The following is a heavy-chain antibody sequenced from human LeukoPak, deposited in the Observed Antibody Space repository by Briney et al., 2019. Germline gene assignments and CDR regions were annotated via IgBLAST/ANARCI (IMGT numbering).Heavy chain of an antibody. D-gene: IGHD3-22*01. Sequence: GGSLRLSCAASGFTFSSYAMSWVRQAPGKGLEWVSAISGSGGSTYYADSVKGRFTISRDSSKNTLYLQMNSLRAEDTAVYYCAKARTYYYDSSGYYNPFDYWGQGTLVTVSS. CDR3: AKARTYYYDSSGYYNPFDY. CDR2: ISGSGGST. CDR1: GFTFSSYA. J-gene: IGHJ4*02. V-gene: IGHV3-23*01.